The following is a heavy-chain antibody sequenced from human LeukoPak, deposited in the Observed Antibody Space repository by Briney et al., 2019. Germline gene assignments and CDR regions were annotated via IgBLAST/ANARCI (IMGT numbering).Heavy chain of an antibody. CDR2: ISYDGSNK. D-gene: IGHD1-26*01. J-gene: IGHJ3*02. V-gene: IGHV3-30*18. CDR3: AKDMWELPDGSCAFDI. Sequence: GRSLRLSCAASGFTFSSYGMHWVRQAPGKGLEWVAVISYDGSNKYYADSVKGRFTISRDNSKNTLYLQMNSLRAEDTAVYYCAKDMWELPDGSCAFDIWGQGTMVTVSS. CDR1: GFTFSSYG.